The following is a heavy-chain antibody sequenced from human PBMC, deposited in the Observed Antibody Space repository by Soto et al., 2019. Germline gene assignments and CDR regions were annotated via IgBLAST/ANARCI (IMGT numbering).Heavy chain of an antibody. CDR1: GYTFTSYG. CDR3: ARYLSSSWNGGWFDP. CDR2: ISAYNGNT. V-gene: IGHV1-18*01. J-gene: IGHJ5*02. Sequence: ASVTVSCQASGYTFTSYGISWARQAPGQGLEWMGWISAYNGNTNYAQKLQGRVTMTTDTSTSTAYMELRSLRSDDTAVYYCARYLSSSWNGGWFDPWGQGTLVTVSS. D-gene: IGHD6-13*01.